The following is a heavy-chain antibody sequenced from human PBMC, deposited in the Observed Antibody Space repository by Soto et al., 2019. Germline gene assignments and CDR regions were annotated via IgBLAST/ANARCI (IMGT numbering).Heavy chain of an antibody. Sequence: SETLSLTCTVSGGSISSSSYYWGWIRQPPGKGLEWIGSIYYSGSTYYNPSLKSRVTISVDTSKNQFSLKLSSVTAADTAVYYCARGPKRTVIVAPSRVAAWFDPWGQGTLVTVSS. V-gene: IGHV4-39*01. CDR3: ARGPKRTVIVAPSRVAAWFDP. CDR2: IYYSGST. CDR1: GGSISSSSYY. J-gene: IGHJ5*02. D-gene: IGHD3-22*01.